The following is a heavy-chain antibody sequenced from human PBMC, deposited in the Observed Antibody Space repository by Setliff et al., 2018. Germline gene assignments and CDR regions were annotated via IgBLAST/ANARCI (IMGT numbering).Heavy chain of an antibody. CDR2: IYYSGST. Sequence: SLTCTVSGGSISSYYWSWIRQPPGKGLEWIGYIYYSGSTNYNPSLKSRVTISVDTSKNQFSLKLSSVTAADTAVYYCARDEGSSYFYGMDVWGQGTTVTVSS. D-gene: IGHD6-13*01. CDR3: ARDEGSSYFYGMDV. CDR1: GGSISSYY. J-gene: IGHJ6*02. V-gene: IGHV4-59*01.